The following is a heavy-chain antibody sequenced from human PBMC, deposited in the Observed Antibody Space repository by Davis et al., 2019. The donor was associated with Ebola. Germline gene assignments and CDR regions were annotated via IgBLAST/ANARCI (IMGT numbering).Heavy chain of an antibody. V-gene: IGHV4-34*01. CDR2: INHSGST. CDR3: ARRGSSSFGY. D-gene: IGHD6-6*01. J-gene: IGHJ4*02. Sequence: SETLSLTCAVYGGSFSGYYWSWIRQPPGKGLEWIGEINHSGSTNYNPSLKSRVTISVDTSKNQFSLKLGSVTAADTAVYYCARRGSSSFGYWGQGTLVTVSS. CDR1: GGSFSGYY.